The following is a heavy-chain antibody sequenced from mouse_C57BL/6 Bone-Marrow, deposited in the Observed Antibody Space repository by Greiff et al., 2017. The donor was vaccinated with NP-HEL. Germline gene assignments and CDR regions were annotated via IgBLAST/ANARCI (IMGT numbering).Heavy chain of an antibody. V-gene: IGHV1-81*01. CDR3: ARKSFYYSNPPYAMDY. CDR2: IYPRSGNT. CDR1: GYTFTSYG. D-gene: IGHD2-5*01. J-gene: IGHJ4*01. Sequence: QVQLQQSGAELARPGASVKLSCKASGYTFTSYGISWVKQRTGQGLEWIGEIYPRSGNTYYNEKFKGKATLTADKSSSTAYMELRSLTSEDSAVXFCARKSFYYSNPPYAMDYWGHGTSVTVSS.